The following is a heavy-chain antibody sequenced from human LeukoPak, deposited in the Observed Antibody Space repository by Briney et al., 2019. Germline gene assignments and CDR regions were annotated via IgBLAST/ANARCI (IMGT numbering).Heavy chain of an antibody. CDR3: AREDSGSYYNYYYFYMDV. D-gene: IGHD3-10*01. Sequence: SETLSLTCNVSGGSIRGYYWSWIRQPPGKGLEWIGYIYSSGSTNYNPSLKSRVTMSVDTSKNQFSLKVNSVTAADTAVYYCAREDSGSYYNYYYFYMDVWGKGTTVTISS. CDR2: IYSSGST. V-gene: IGHV4-59*12. J-gene: IGHJ6*03. CDR1: GGSIRGYY.